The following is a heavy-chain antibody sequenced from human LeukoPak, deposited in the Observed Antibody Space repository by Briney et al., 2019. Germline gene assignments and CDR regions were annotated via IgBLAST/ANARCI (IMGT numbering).Heavy chain of an antibody. D-gene: IGHD3-10*01. CDR1: GYTFTSYG. J-gene: IGHJ4*02. V-gene: IGHV1-18*01. CDR2: ISAYSGNT. CDR3: ARDLGITMVRGVFDY. Sequence: ASVKVSCKASGYTFTSYGISWVRQAPGQGLEWMGWISAYSGNTNYAQKLQGRVTMTTDTSTSTAYMELRSLRSDDTAVYYCARDLGITMVRGVFDYWGQGTLVTVSS.